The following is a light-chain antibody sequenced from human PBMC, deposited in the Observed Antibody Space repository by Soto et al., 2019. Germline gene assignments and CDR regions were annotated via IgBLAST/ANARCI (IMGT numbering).Light chain of an antibody. V-gene: IGKV4-1*01. CDR2: WAS. Sequence: DIVMTQSPDSLAVSLGERATINCKSSQSVLYSSNNKNYLAWYQQKPGQPPKLPIYWASNRESGVPDRFSGSGCATDFALSSRSLQDEAVEFCYCQQYYSSPPWTCGQVIKVEIK. J-gene: IGKJ1*01. CDR1: QSVLYSSNNKNY. CDR3: QQYYSSPPWT.